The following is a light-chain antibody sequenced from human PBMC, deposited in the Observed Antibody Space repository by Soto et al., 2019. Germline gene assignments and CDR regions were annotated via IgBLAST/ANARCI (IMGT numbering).Light chain of an antibody. V-gene: IGLV2-11*01. CDR2: DVT. CDR3: CSYAGSFTWV. Sequence: QSALTQPRSVSGSTGQSVTISCSGTSSDLGGYNYVSWYQHHPGKAPKLMIYDVTLRPSGVPDRFSGSKSGNTASLTISGLQAEDEADYYCCSYAGSFTWVFGGGTKLTVL. J-gene: IGLJ3*02. CDR1: SSDLGGYNY.